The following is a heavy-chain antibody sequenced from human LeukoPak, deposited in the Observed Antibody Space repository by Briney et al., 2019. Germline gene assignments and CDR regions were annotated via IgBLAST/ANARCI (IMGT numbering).Heavy chain of an antibody. Sequence: GGSLRLSCAASGFTFSNYGMHWVRQAPGKGLEWVAGIWYDGGYKYYADSVKGRFTISRENSKNTLFLQMDSLRAEDTAVYYCARNYYDSSGYQESTFNYWGQGTLVTVSS. CDR3: ARNYYDSSGYQESTFNY. D-gene: IGHD3-22*01. J-gene: IGHJ4*02. CDR1: GFTFSNYG. V-gene: IGHV3-33*01. CDR2: IWYDGGYK.